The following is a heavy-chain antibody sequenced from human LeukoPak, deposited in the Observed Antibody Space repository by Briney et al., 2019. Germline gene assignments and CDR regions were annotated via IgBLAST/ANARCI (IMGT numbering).Heavy chain of an antibody. Sequence: GGSLRLSCAGSGFTFSTYVMSWVRQAPNKGLEWLAVITGSGDSTYYADSVKGRFTISRDNSKNTLFLQMNSLRAEDTAIYYCAKWQYYVSGDDYWGQGILVTVSS. CDR1: GFTFSTYV. D-gene: IGHD3-10*01. J-gene: IGHJ4*02. V-gene: IGHV3-23*01. CDR2: ITGSGDST. CDR3: AKWQYYVSGDDY.